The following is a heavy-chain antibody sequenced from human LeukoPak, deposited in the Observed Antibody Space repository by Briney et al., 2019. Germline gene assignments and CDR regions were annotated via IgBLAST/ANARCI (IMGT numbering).Heavy chain of an antibody. D-gene: IGHD3-10*01. V-gene: IGHV3-7*01. J-gene: IGHJ5*02. CDR3: ARDGGSGRNWFDP. CDR1: GFTFSSYW. CDR2: IKQDGSEK. Sequence: PGGSLRLSCAASGFTFSSYWMSWVRQAPGKGLEWVANIKQDGSEKYYVDSVKGRFTISRDNAKNSLYLQMNNLRAEDTAVYYCARDGGSGRNWFDPWGQGTLVTVSS.